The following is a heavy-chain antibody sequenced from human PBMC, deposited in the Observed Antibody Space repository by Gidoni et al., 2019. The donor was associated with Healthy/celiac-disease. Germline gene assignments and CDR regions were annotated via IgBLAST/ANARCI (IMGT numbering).Heavy chain of an antibody. CDR1: GGSFSGYY. Sequence: QVQLQQWGAGLLKPSETLSITCAVYGGSFSGYYWSWIRQPPGKGLELIGEINHSGSPTYTPSLQSRVTISVDTSKNQFSLKLSSVTAADAAVYYCARGEAATSWFDPWGQGTLVTVSS. J-gene: IGHJ5*02. D-gene: IGHD2-15*01. CDR2: INHSGSP. CDR3: ARGEAATSWFDP. V-gene: IGHV4-34*01.